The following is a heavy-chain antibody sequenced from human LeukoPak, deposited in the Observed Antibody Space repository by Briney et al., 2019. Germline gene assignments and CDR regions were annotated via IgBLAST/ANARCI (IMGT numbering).Heavy chain of an antibody. CDR2: IYYSGNT. J-gene: IGHJ4*02. D-gene: IGHD3/OR15-3a*01. CDR3: ARQTGSGLFILP. Sequence: SETLCLTCTVSGVSISSSNSYWGWIRQPPGKGLEWIGSIYYSGNTYYNASLKSQVSISIDTSKNQFSLRLTSVTAADTAVYYCARQTGSGLFILPGGQGTLVTVSS. CDR1: GVSISSSNSY. V-gene: IGHV4-39*01.